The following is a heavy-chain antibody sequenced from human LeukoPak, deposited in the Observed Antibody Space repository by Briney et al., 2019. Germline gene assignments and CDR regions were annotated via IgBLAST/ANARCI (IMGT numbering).Heavy chain of an antibody. CDR1: GYTFTSYD. J-gene: IGHJ5*02. V-gene: IGHV1-8*01. CDR3: ARCPTKQYGSGSSNWFDP. CDR2: MNPNSGNT. D-gene: IGHD3-10*01. Sequence: ASVKVSCKASGYTFTSYDINWVRQATGQGLEWMGWMNPNSGNTGYAQKFQGRVTMTRNTSISTAYMELSSLRSEDTAVYYCARCPTKQYGSGSSNWFDPWGQGTLVTVSS.